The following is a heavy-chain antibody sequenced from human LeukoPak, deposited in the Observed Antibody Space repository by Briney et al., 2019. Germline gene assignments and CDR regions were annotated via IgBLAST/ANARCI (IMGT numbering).Heavy chain of an antibody. Sequence: ASVKVSCKASGYTFTSYDINWVRQATGQGLEWMGWMNPNSGNTGYAQKFQGRVTMTRNTSISTAYMELSSLRSEDTAVYYCARTVGYRTNGVCYNAYNWFDPWGQGTLVTVSS. CDR3: ARTVGYRTNGVCYNAYNWFDP. V-gene: IGHV1-8*01. D-gene: IGHD2-8*01. CDR2: MNPNSGNT. CDR1: GYTFTSYD. J-gene: IGHJ5*02.